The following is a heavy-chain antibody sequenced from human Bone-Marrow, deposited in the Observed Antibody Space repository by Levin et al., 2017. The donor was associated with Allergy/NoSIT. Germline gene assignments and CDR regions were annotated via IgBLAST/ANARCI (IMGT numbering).Heavy chain of an antibody. J-gene: IGHJ4*02. V-gene: IGHV3-74*01. Sequence: GGSLRLSCAASGFTFSSYWMHWVRQAPGKGLVWVSDIIGDGSITNYADVVKGRFTISRDNARNTVYLQMNSLRADDTAVYYCARGRGGAWLDYWGQGTLVTVSS. D-gene: IGHD2-21*01. CDR3: ARGRGGAWLDY. CDR2: IIGDGSIT. CDR1: GFTFSSYW.